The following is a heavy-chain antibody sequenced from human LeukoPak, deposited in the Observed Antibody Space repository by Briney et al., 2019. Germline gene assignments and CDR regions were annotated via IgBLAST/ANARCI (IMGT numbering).Heavy chain of an antibody. D-gene: IGHD2-15*01. CDR3: ARGDCSGGSCYSRSRTYGMDV. J-gene: IGHJ6*04. Sequence: SETLSLTCAVYGWSFSGYYWSWIRQPPGKGLEWIGEINHGGSTNYNPSLKSRVTISVDTSKNQFSLKLSSVTAADTAVYYCARGDCSGGSCYSRSRTYGMDVWGKGTTVTVSS. CDR1: GWSFSGYY. V-gene: IGHV4-34*01. CDR2: INHGGST.